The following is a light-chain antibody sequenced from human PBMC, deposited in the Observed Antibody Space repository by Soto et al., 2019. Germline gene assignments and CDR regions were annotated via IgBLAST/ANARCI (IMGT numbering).Light chain of an antibody. Sequence: EIVLTQSPGTLSLSPGERATLSCRASQSVSSSYLAWYQQKPGQAPRLLIYGASSRATGIPDRFSGSGSGTDFILTISSLEPEDFAIYCCQQRSNWITFGQGTRLEI. J-gene: IGKJ5*01. CDR3: QQRSNWIT. CDR1: QSVSSSY. V-gene: IGKV3D-20*02. CDR2: GAS.